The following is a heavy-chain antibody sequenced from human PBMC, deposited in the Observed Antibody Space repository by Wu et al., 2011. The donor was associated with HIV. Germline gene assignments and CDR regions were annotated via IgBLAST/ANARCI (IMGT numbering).Heavy chain of an antibody. J-gene: IGHJ6*03. CDR3: ARSGEAAAHYYYYLNI. V-gene: IGHV1-18*01. CDR2: ISAYNGVT. Sequence: QVQLEQSGAEVKRPGSSVKVSCKASGYTFTNSGINWVRQAPGQGLEWMGRISAYNGVTNYAPKLQGRVTMTTDTSTSTVDMELRNLRSDDTAVYYCARSGEAAAHYYYYLNIWGEGTTVTVSS. CDR1: GYTFTNSG. D-gene: IGHD2-21*01.